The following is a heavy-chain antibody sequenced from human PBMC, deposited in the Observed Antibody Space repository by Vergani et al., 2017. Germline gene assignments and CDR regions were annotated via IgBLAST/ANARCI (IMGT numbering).Heavy chain of an antibody. CDR1: GGSISSSSYY. CDR2: IYYSGST. V-gene: IGHV4-39*01. J-gene: IGHJ5*02. CDR3: ARHDLYYDSSGYYGWFDP. D-gene: IGHD3-22*01. Sequence: QLQLQESGPGLVKPSETLSLPCTVSGGSISSSSYYWGWIRQPPGKGLEWIGRIYYSGSTYYNPSLKSRVTISVDTANNQFSLKLIYVTAADTAVYYCARHDLYYDSSGYYGWFDPWGQGTRVTVAS.